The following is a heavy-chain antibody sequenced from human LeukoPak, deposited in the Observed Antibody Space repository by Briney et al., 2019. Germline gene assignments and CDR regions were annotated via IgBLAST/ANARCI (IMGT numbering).Heavy chain of an antibody. V-gene: IGHV1-69*05. J-gene: IGHJ3*02. CDR1: GGTFSIYA. CDR3: VRDRGRYDFWSGYKSDAFDI. Sequence: ASVTVSCKASGGTFSIYAISWVRQAPGQGLEWMGGIIPIFGTANYAQKFQGRVTITTDESTSTAYMELSSLRSADTAVYYCVRDRGRYDFWSGYKSDAFDIWGQGTMVTVSS. CDR2: IIPIFGTA. D-gene: IGHD3-3*01.